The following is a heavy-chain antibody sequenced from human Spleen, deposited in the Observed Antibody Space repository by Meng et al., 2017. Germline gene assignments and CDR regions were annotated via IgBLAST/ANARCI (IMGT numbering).Heavy chain of an antibody. V-gene: IGHV7-4-1*02. D-gene: IGHD3-10*01. CDR1: GYTFTTFG. CDR2: INTNTGNP. CDR3: ARERVTMVRGVLKS. J-gene: IGHJ5*02. Sequence: QVQLVQSGSDLKNPGASVKISCKASGYTFTTFGINWVRQAPGQGLEWMGWINTNTGNPTYAQGFTGRFVMSLDTSVSTAYLQISSLKAEDTAVYYCARERVTMVRGVLKSWGQGTLVTVSS.